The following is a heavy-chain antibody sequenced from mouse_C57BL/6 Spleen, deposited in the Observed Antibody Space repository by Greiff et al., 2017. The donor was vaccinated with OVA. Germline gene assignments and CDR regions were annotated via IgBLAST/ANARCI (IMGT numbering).Heavy chain of an antibody. J-gene: IGHJ3*01. CDR1: GFTFSDYG. CDR2: ISSGGSNI. Sequence: EVKLVESGGGLVKPGGSLKLSCAASGFTFSDYGMHWVRQAPEKGLEWVAYISSGGSNIYYADTVKGRFTISRDNAKNTLFLQMTSLRSEDTAMYYCAREEGFAYWGQGTLVTVSA. CDR3: AREEGFAY. V-gene: IGHV5-17*01.